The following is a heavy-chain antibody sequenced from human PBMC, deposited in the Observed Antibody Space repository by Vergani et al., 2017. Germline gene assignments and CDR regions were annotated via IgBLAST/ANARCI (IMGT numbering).Heavy chain of an antibody. CDR2: IWYDGSNK. Sequence: QVQLVESGGGVVQPGRSLRLSCAASGFTFSSYGMHWVRQAPGKGLEWVPVIWYDGSNKYYADSVKGRFTISRDNSKNTLYLQMNSLRAEDTAVYYCARESGYYDSSGYFDYWGQGTLVTVSS. CDR3: ARESGYYDSSGYFDY. V-gene: IGHV3-33*01. D-gene: IGHD3-22*01. J-gene: IGHJ4*02. CDR1: GFTFSSYG.